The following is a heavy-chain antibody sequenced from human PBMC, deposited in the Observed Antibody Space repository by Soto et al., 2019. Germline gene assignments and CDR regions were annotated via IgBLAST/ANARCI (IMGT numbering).Heavy chain of an antibody. V-gene: IGHV3-48*02. CDR1: GFPFSIYS. D-gene: IGHD6-19*01. J-gene: IGHJ4*02. CDR2: ITSDTKTI. CDR3: ARSVEGHFDY. Sequence: EVQLVESGGGLVQPGGSLRLTCAASGFPFSIYSMNWVRQAPGKGLEWSSYITSDTKTIKYADSVKGRFTISRDNAKNLVYLQMNSLRDEDTAVYFCARSVEGHFDYWGQGTAVTVSS.